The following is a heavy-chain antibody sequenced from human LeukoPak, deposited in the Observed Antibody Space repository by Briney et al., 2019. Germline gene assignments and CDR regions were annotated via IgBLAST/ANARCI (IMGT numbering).Heavy chain of an antibody. CDR3: AKDRTHRRYYDSTGYYNQYDY. D-gene: IGHD3-22*01. CDR1: RFTFNEYY. Sequence: GGSLRLSCAASRFTFNEYYMDWVRQAPGKGLEWVSTISGNAAATYYGDSVKGRFTISRDNSRNTLYLQMNSLRAEDTAISDCAKDRTHRRYYDSTGYYNQYDYWGQGALVTVSS. CDR2: ISGNAAAT. V-gene: IGHV3-23*01. J-gene: IGHJ4*02.